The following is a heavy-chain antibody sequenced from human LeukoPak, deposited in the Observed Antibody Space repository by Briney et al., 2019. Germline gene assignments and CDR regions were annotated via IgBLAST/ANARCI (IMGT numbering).Heavy chain of an antibody. Sequence: ASVKVSCKASGYTFTSYAMHWVRQAPGQRLEWMGWINAGSGNTKYSQNFQGRVTISRDTSASTAYMVLSSLTSEDTAVYYCARDSGEYYFDYWGQGTLVTVSS. CDR3: ARDSGEYYFDY. CDR2: INAGSGNT. J-gene: IGHJ4*02. V-gene: IGHV1-3*01. D-gene: IGHD2-15*01. CDR1: GYTFTSYA.